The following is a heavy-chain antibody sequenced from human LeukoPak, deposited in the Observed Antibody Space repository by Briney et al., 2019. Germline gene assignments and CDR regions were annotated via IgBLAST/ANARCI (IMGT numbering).Heavy chain of an antibody. Sequence: SETLSLTCTVSGGSMRSNYWSLTRQPPGKGLEWIGNIYYSGSTNYNPSLKSRVTISIDPSKNQFSPKLSSVTAADTAIYYCVKDNGRWFDPWGQGTLVIVSS. CDR3: VKDNGRWFDP. CDR1: GGSMRSNY. V-gene: IGHV4-59*01. D-gene: IGHD1-26*01. CDR2: IYYSGST. J-gene: IGHJ5*02.